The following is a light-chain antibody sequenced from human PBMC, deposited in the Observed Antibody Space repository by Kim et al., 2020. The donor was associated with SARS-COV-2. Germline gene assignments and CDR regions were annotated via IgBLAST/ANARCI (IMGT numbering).Light chain of an antibody. J-gene: IGLJ3*02. Sequence: PGVTVTLTCGSINGAVTSGHYPYWIQQKPGQAPKTLIYETSNTNSWTPARFSGSLLGGKAALTLSGALPEDEAEYFCLLSYSGARVFGGGTQLTVL. V-gene: IGLV7-46*01. CDR3: LLSYSGARV. CDR1: NGAVTSGHY. CDR2: ETS.